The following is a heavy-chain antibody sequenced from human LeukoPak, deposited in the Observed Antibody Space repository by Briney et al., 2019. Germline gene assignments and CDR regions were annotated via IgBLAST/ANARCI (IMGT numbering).Heavy chain of an antibody. CDR3: ASTHNPPPPYYDFWSGYYSLSADSLYVEYFQH. Sequence: PGGSLRLSCAASGFTFSIYSMNWVRQAPGKGQEWVSSISSSSSYIYYADSVKGRFTISRDNGNNSLSLQMNRLRAEDTAVYYCASTHNPPPPYYDFWSGYYSLSADSLYVEYFQHWGQGTLVTVSS. D-gene: IGHD3-3*01. CDR2: ISSSSSYI. V-gene: IGHV3-21*01. CDR1: GFTFSIYS. J-gene: IGHJ1*01.